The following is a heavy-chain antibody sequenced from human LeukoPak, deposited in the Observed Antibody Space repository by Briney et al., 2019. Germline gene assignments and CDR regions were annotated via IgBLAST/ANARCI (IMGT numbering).Heavy chain of an antibody. Sequence: GGALRLSCAASGFTFSSYNLNWGRQAPGEGRGGGSSIYSSSSYIYYADSVKGRFTISRDNSKNSLYLQMNSLRAEDTAVYYCARGAGYCSGGSCFLAYWGQGTLVTVSS. D-gene: IGHD2-15*01. J-gene: IGHJ4*02. CDR2: IYSSSSYI. CDR3: ARGAGYCSGGSCFLAY. CDR1: GFTFSSYN. V-gene: IGHV3-21*01.